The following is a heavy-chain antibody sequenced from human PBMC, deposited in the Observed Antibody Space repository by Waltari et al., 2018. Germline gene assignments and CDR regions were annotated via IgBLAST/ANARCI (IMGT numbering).Heavy chain of an antibody. D-gene: IGHD3-3*01. CDR2: SNPNSGGT. Sequence: QVQLVQSGAEVKKPGASVTVSCKASGYTFTDYYMHWVRQAPGQGLEWMGRSNPNSGGTNETQKFQGGVTMTRDTSISTAYMELSRLRSDDTAVYYCARGGPAIFGVLITKRFDYWGQGTLVTVSS. CDR3: ARGGPAIFGVLITKRFDY. CDR1: GYTFTDYY. V-gene: IGHV1-2*06. J-gene: IGHJ4*02.